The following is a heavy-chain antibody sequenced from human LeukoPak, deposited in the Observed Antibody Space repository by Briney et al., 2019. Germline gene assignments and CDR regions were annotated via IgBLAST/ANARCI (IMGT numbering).Heavy chain of an antibody. J-gene: IGHJ4*02. V-gene: IGHV3-23*01. CDR2: ISGSGRTT. Sequence: GGSLRLSCAASGFTFSSYAMSWVRQAPGKGLEWVSAISGSGRTTYYADSVKGRFTISRDNSKSTLYLQMNSLRAEDTAVYYCATDRGWRTSGYYLYYFEYWGQGTLVTYSS. CDR1: GFTFSSYA. CDR3: ATDRGWRTSGYYLYYFEY. D-gene: IGHD3-3*01.